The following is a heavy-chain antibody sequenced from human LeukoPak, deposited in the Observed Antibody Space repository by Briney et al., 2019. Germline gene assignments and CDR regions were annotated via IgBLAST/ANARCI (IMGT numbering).Heavy chain of an antibody. J-gene: IGHJ5*02. Sequence: SETLSLTCTVSGGSISSYYWSWIRQPPGKGLEWIGYIYYSGSTNYNPSLKSRVTISVDTSKNQFSLKLSSVTAADTAVYYCARDNSVGETAWWFDPWGQGTLVTVSS. CDR2: IYYSGST. CDR3: ARDNSVGETAWWFDP. CDR1: GGSISSYY. V-gene: IGHV4-59*01. D-gene: IGHD1-26*01.